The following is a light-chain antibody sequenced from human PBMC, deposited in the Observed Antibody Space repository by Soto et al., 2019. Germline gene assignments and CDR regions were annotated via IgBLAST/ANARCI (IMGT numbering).Light chain of an antibody. J-gene: IGLJ2*01. CDR3: SSYTRSSTLV. V-gene: IGLV2-14*01. CDR2: EVS. CDR1: SNDVGGYNY. Sequence: QSALTQPPSASGSPGQSVTISCTGSSNDVGGYNYVSWYQQHPGKAPKLMIYEVSNRPSGVSNRFSGSKSGNTASLTISGLQAEDEANYYCSSYTRSSTLVFGGGTKLTVL.